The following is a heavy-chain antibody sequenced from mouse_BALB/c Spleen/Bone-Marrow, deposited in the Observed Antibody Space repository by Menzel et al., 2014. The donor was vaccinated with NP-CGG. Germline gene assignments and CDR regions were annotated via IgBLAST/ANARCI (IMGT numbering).Heavy chain of an antibody. Sequence: LQQSGSELVRPGASVKLSCKASGYTFTNFWMHWVRQRPGQGLEWIGNVYPGSDTANYDEKFKSKATLTVDTSSSTAYMQLSSLTSEDSAVYYCTRSLYYYPAHWGQGTLVTVST. CDR1: GYTFTNFW. J-gene: IGHJ3*01. CDR2: VYPGSDTA. V-gene: IGHV1S22*01. CDR3: TRSLYYYPAH. D-gene: IGHD1-1*01.